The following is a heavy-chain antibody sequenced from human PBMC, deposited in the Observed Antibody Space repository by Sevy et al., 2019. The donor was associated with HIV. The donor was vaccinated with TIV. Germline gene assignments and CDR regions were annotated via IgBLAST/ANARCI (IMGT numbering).Heavy chain of an antibody. D-gene: IGHD6-13*01. Sequence: GGSLRLSCAASGFTLNNYWMNWVRHAPGKGLEWVANIKQDGSVKYYVDSVKGRFTISRDNARNLVFLQMNSLRVEDTALYYCVRAIAADGSFWGQGTLVTVSS. CDR3: VRAIAADGSF. CDR1: GFTLNNYW. CDR2: IKQDGSVK. V-gene: IGHV3-7*01. J-gene: IGHJ4*02.